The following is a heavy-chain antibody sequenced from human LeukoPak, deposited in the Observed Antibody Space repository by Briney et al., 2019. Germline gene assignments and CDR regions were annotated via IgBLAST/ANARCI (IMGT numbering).Heavy chain of an antibody. Sequence: GGSLRLSCAASGFTFSSYPMSWVRQAPGKGLEWVSSITSGSSYKFYADSVKGRFTISRDNARNSLDLQMNSLRGDDTAVYYCARYSGTYRDFWGQGTLVTVSS. CDR3: ARYSGTYRDF. CDR2: ITSGSSYK. V-gene: IGHV3-21*01. D-gene: IGHD1-26*01. J-gene: IGHJ4*02. CDR1: GFTFSSYP.